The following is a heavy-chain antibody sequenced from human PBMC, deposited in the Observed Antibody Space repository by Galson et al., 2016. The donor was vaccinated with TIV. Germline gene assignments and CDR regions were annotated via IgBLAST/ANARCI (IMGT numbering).Heavy chain of an antibody. Sequence: SKTLSLTCSVSGGSLTSSDSYWGWIHQPPGKGLEWIGSINYSGNTYYNPSLQSRVTISVDTSKNQFSLKLSSVTAADTAVYYCAREHSGTSFGPCDYWGQGTLVTVSS. CDR2: INYSGNT. CDR3: AREHSGTSFGPCDY. J-gene: IGHJ4*02. CDR1: GGSLTSSDSY. V-gene: IGHV4-39*07. D-gene: IGHD1-26*01.